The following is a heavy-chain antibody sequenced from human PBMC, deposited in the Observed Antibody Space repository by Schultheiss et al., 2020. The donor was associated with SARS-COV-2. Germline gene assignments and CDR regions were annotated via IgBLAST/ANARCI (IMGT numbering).Heavy chain of an antibody. CDR1: GGTFSSYA. D-gene: IGHD5-12*01. J-gene: IGHJ4*02. Sequence: SVKVSCKASGGTFSSYAISWVRQAPGQGLEWMGGIIPIFGTANYAQKFQGRVTMTRNTSISTAYMELSSLRSEDTAVYYCARAREAAGYSGYDFGDYWGQGTLVTVSS. CDR3: ARAREAAGYSGYDFGDY. CDR2: IIPIFGTA. V-gene: IGHV1-69*05.